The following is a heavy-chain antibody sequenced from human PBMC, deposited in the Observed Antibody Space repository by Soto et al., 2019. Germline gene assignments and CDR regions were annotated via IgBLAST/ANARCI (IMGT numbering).Heavy chain of an antibody. Sequence: ASVKVSCKASGYTFTSYGISWVRQAPGQGLEWMGWISAYNGNTNYAQKLQGRVTMTTDTSTSTAYMELRSLSSDDTAVYSCARDLGVVVAARFDYWGQGPLVTVSS. CDR1: GYTFTSYG. V-gene: IGHV1-18*01. CDR3: ARDLGVVVAARFDY. CDR2: ISAYNGNT. J-gene: IGHJ4*02. D-gene: IGHD2-15*01.